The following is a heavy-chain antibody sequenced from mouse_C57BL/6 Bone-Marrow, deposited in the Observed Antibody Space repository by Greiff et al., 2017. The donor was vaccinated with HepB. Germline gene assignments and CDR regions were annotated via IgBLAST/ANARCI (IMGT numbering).Heavy chain of an antibody. V-gene: IGHV14-3*01. CDR2: IDPANGNT. CDR1: GFNIKNTY. D-gene: IGHD2-1*01. Sequence: VQLKESVAELVRPGASVKLSCTASGFNIKNTYMHWVKQRPEQGLEWIGRIDPANGNTKYAPKFQGKATITADTSSNTAYLQLSSLTSEDTAIYYCANEGMFYGNRGYFDYWGQGTTLTVSS. CDR3: ANEGMFYGNRGYFDY. J-gene: IGHJ2*01.